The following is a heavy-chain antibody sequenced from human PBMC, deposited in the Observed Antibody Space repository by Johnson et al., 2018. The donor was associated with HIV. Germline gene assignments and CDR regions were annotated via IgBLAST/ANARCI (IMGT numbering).Heavy chain of an antibody. CDR1: GFTFSSYG. V-gene: IGHV3-30*03. J-gene: IGHJ3*02. CDR2: ISYDGSNK. CDR3: ARDSGLYVFDI. Sequence: QVQLVESGGGVVQPGRSLRLSCAASGFTFSSYGMHWVRQAPGKGLEWVAVISYDGSNKYYADAVKGRFTISRDNSKNTLYLQMNSLKTEDTAVYFCARDSGLYVFDIWGQGTMLTVSS. D-gene: IGHD2-8*02.